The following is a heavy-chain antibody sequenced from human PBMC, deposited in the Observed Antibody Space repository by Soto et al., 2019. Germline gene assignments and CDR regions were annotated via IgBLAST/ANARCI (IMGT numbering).Heavy chain of an antibody. V-gene: IGHV1-69*02. Sequence: QVQLVQSGAEVKKPGSSVKVSCKASGGTFSSYTISWVRQAPGQGLEWMGRIIPILGIANYAQKFQGRVTITADKSTSTAYMELSSLRSEDTAVYYCAKGRDSCWRPDFDYWCQGTLVTVSS. D-gene: IGHD6-19*01. CDR3: AKGRDSCWRPDFDY. J-gene: IGHJ4*02. CDR1: GGTFSSYT. CDR2: IIPILGIA.